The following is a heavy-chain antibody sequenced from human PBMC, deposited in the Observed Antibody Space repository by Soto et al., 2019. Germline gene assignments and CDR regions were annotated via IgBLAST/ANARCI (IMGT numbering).Heavy chain of an antibody. J-gene: IGHJ6*02. Sequence: WETLSLTCTVSGGSISSYYWSWIRQPPGKGLEWIGYIYYSGSTNYNPSLKSRVTISVDTSKNQFSLKLSSVTAADTAVYYCARVPYYDFWSGEYYGMDVWGQGTTVTVSS. CDR3: ARVPYYDFWSGEYYGMDV. V-gene: IGHV4-59*01. CDR2: IYYSGST. D-gene: IGHD3-3*01. CDR1: GGSISSYY.